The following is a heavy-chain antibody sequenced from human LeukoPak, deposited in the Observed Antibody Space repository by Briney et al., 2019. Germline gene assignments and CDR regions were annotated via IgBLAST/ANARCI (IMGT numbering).Heavy chain of an antibody. Sequence: GGSLRLSCAASGFTFSSYSMNWVRQAPGKGLEWVSYISSSSSTIYYADSVKGRFTISRDNAKNSLYLQMNSLRAEDTAVYYCARDNQWGLLWCFDYWGQGTLVTVSS. V-gene: IGHV3-48*01. D-gene: IGHD1-26*01. CDR2: ISSSSSTI. CDR1: GFTFSSYS. CDR3: ARDNQWGLLWCFDY. J-gene: IGHJ4*02.